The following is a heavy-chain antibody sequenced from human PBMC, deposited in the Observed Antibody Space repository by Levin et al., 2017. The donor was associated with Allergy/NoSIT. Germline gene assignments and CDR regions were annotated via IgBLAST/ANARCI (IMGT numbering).Heavy chain of an antibody. V-gene: IGHV4-31*03. J-gene: IGHJ4*02. CDR1: GGSITSGGYY. D-gene: IGHD3-10*01. CDR2: IFYSGST. Sequence: PSETLSLTCTVSGGSITSGGYYWSWVRQHPGKGLEWIGYIFYSGSTYYNPSLKSRVTISVDTSKNQFSLRLSSMTAADTAVYYCARLEQYYDGSGSSHPRILFDSWGQGTLVTVSS. CDR3: ARLEQYYDGSGSSHPRILFDS.